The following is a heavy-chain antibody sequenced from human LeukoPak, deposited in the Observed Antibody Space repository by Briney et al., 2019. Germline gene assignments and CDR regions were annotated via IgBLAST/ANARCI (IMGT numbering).Heavy chain of an antibody. CDR1: GFTASDYY. J-gene: IGHJ6*03. Sequence: PAGSLRLSCAASGFTASDYYMDWVRQTPGKGLEWVARSRNKANSYTTDFAATVKGRFTISRDNAKDSTYLQMNSLRAEDTAVYFCARVRRAKRQNRYYFYYYMDVWGKGTTVTVSS. CDR2: SRNKANSYTT. V-gene: IGHV3-72*01. CDR3: ARVRRAKRQNRYYFYYYMDV. D-gene: IGHD6-25*01.